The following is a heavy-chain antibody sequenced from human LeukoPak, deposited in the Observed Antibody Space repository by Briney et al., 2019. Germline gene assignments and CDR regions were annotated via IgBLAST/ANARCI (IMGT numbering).Heavy chain of an antibody. Sequence: GASVKVSCKASGGTFSSYAISWVRQAPGQGLEWMGGIIPIFGTANYAQKLQGRVTTTTDTSTSTAYMEVRSLRSDDTAVYYCARGDWLDYWGQGTLVTVSS. J-gene: IGHJ4*02. CDR1: GGTFSSYA. D-gene: IGHD3/OR15-3a*01. V-gene: IGHV1-69*05. CDR3: ARGDWLDY. CDR2: IIPIFGTA.